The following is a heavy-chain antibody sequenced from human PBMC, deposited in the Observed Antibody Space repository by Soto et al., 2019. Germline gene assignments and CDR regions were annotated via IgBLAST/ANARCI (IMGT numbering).Heavy chain of an antibody. V-gene: IGHV3-7*05. Sequence: EVQLEESGGDLVQPGGSLRLCCAASGFTLSAYWMTWVRQAPGKGLEWVTNINRDGSKKSYLDSVRGRFTISRDNVGNSLYLQMVSLRADDTALYYCARDVSPGSSSLYLDAFDIWDQGTMVTVSS. J-gene: IGHJ3*02. CDR2: INRDGSKK. CDR3: ARDVSPGSSSLYLDAFDI. CDR1: GFTLSAYW. D-gene: IGHD6-13*01.